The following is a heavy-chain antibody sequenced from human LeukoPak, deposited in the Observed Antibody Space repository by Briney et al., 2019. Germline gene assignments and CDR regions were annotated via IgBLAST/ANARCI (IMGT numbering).Heavy chain of an antibody. CDR2: ITNDGSST. J-gene: IGHJ5*02. D-gene: IGHD4-17*01. CDR3: AKDRSNGDFGFDP. Sequence: GGSLRLSCAASGLTFSSHWMHWVRQAPGKGLVWVSRITNDGSSTTYADSVKGRFTISRDNSKNTLYLQMNSLRAEDTAVYYCAKDRSNGDFGFDPWGQGTLVTVSS. V-gene: IGHV3-74*01. CDR1: GLTFSSHW.